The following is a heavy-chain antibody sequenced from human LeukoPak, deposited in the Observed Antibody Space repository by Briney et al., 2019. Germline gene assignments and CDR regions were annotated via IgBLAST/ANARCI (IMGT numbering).Heavy chain of an antibody. CDR2: MNPYSGNT. CDR3: ARAVGTVVLVGGY. V-gene: IGHV1-8*01. D-gene: IGHD3-16*01. CDR1: GYTFTSYD. Sequence: ASVKVSCRASGYTFTSYDINWVRQAPGQGLEWMGWMNPYSGNTGYAQKFRGRVTVTRNTSISTAYMELSSLRSEDTAVYYCARAVGTVVLVGGYWGQGTPVTDSS. J-gene: IGHJ4*02.